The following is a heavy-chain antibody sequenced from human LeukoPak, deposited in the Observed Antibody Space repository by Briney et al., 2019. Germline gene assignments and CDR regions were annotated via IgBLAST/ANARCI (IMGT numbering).Heavy chain of an antibody. V-gene: IGHV3-23*01. J-gene: IGHJ2*01. CDR3: AKNLLGSEAFSWYFDL. CDR2: ISASGDGT. D-gene: IGHD1-26*01. CDR1: GFTFSSDG. Sequence: PGGSLRLSCTASGFTFSSDGMSWVRQAPGKGLEWVSRISASGDGTVYADSVKGRVTISRDNSKNTLYLQMHSLRAENTAVYSCAKNLLGSEAFSWYFDLWGRGTLVTVSS.